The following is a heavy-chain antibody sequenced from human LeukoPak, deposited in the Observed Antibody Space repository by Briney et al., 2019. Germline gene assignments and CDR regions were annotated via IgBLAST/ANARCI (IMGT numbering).Heavy chain of an antibody. D-gene: IGHD6-6*01. J-gene: IGHJ4*02. V-gene: IGHV3-23*01. CDR1: EFTFSNYA. CDR3: ARDFYSSSSGGSVY. Sequence: PGGSLRLSCAASEFTFSNYAMNWVRQAPGKGLEWVSGISGSGGSTYYADSVKGRFTISRDNSKNTLYLQMNSLRAEDTAVYYCARDFYSSSSGGSVYWGQGSLVTVSS. CDR2: ISGSGGST.